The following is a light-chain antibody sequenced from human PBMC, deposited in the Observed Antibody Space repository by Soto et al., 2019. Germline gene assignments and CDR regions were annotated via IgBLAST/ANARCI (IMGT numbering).Light chain of an antibody. CDR3: QSFDSSRFYV. CDR2: GNS. Sequence: QSVLTQPPSVSGAPGQGVTISCTGSSSNIGTGYDVHWYQQLPGTAPKLLIYGNSNRPSGVPDRFSGSKSGTSASLAITGLQAEDEADYYCQSFDSSRFYVFGTGTKLTVL. J-gene: IGLJ1*01. V-gene: IGLV1-40*01. CDR1: SSNIGTGYD.